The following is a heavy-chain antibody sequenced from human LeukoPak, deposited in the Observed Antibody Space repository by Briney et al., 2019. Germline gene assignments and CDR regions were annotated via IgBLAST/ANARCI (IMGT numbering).Heavy chain of an antibody. CDR1: GFNFSDTW. Sequence: GGSLRLSCAASGFNFSDTWMDWVRQAPGKGLEWVANIKPVRSETYYVDAVKGRFTISRDNAKNSLFLQMNSLRSEDTAVYYCTRKLVQWGQGTLVTVSS. D-gene: IGHD1-7*01. CDR2: IKPVRSET. V-gene: IGHV3-7*02. CDR3: TRKLVQ. J-gene: IGHJ4*02.